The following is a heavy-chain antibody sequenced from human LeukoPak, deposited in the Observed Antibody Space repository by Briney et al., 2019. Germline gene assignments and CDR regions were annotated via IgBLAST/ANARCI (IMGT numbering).Heavy chain of an antibody. CDR3: ARSYYYDSSGYYQYFDY. Sequence: PGGSLRLSCAASGFTFSSYGMHWVRQAPGKGLEWAAVIWYDGSNKYYADSVKGQFTISRDNSKNTLYLQMNSLRAEDTAVYYCARSYYYDSSGYYQYFDYWGQGTLVTVSS. J-gene: IGHJ4*02. CDR2: IWYDGSNK. D-gene: IGHD3-22*01. V-gene: IGHV3-33*01. CDR1: GFTFSSYG.